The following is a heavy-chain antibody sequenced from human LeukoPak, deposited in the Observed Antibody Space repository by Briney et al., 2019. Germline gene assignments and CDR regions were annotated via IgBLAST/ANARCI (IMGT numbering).Heavy chain of an antibody. CDR3: ARHIYGASVAFDI. CDR1: GGSISGYY. CDR2: IYFSGST. J-gene: IGHJ3*02. D-gene: IGHD4-17*01. V-gene: IGHV4-59*08. Sequence: PSETLSLTCAVSGGSISGYYWSWIRQPPGKGLEWVGYIYFSGSTNYNPYLKSRVIISVDTSTNQFSLRLSSVTAADPALYFCARHIYGASVAFDIWGQGTMVTISS.